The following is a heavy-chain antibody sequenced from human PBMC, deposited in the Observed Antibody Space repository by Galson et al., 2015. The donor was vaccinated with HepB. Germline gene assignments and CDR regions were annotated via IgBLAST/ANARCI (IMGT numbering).Heavy chain of an antibody. CDR3: ARGALVVVVDSTQNNWFGP. D-gene: IGHD2-15*01. CDR2: INTYNRNT. Sequence: SVKVSCKASGYTFSSYSITWVRQAPGRGLEWMGWINTYNRNTDHARKFQGRVTMTTDTSTSTAFMELTSLRSDDTAVYYCARGALVVVVDSTQNNWFGPWGQGTLVTVSS. J-gene: IGHJ5*02. V-gene: IGHV1-18*01. CDR1: GYTFSSYS.